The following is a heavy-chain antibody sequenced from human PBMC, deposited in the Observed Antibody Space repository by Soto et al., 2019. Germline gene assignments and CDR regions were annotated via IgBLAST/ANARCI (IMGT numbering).Heavy chain of an antibody. CDR2: IIPIFGTA. Sequence: SVKVSCKASGGTFSSYAISWVRQAPGQGLEWMGGIIPIFGTANYAQKFQGRVTITADESTSTAYMELSSLRSEDTAVYYCAIYYYDSSGYRAFYYYYGMDVWGQGTTVTVSS. V-gene: IGHV1-69*13. CDR1: GGTFSSYA. CDR3: AIYYYDSSGYRAFYYYYGMDV. J-gene: IGHJ6*02. D-gene: IGHD3-22*01.